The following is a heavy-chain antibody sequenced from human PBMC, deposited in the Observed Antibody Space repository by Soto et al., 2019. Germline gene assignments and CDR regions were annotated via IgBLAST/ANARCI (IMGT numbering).Heavy chain of an antibody. J-gene: IGHJ4*02. CDR1: GNSISTTNW. V-gene: IGHV4-4*02. CDR2: IYHSGTS. D-gene: IGHD3-22*01. CDR3: ARDVGYHYDGSPSGQFDF. Sequence: QVELQESGPGLVKPSGTLSLTCAVFGNSISTTNWWSWVRQSPGKGLEWIGEIYHSGTSNYNPSLKSRVTISLDMSKNQFSLKLSSVTAADTAVYYCARDVGYHYDGSPSGQFDFWGQGTLVIVSS.